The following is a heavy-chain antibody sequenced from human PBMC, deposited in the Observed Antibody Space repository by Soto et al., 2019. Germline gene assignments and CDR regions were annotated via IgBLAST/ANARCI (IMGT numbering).Heavy chain of an antibody. CDR2: IHYTGRT. D-gene: IGHD6-13*01. CDR1: GGSINSGAYY. V-gene: IGHV4-31*03. Sequence: SETLSLTCSVSGGSINSGAYYWSWIRHYPGKGREWIGYIHYTGRTYYNPSLESRATISVDTSKKHFSLKLSSVTAADTAVYYCARVSATGTRWFDPWGQGTLVTVSS. CDR3: ARVSATGTRWFDP. J-gene: IGHJ5*02.